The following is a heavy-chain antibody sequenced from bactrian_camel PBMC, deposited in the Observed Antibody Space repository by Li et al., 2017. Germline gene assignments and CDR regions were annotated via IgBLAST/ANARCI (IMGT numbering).Heavy chain of an antibody. CDR3: ARGGRACWGWVDPANGYFYNN. Sequence: QVQLVESGGGSVQAGGSLRLACTASGSISTMNNNCMGWFRQGPGKEREGVASTWTGGRSTYYADSVKGRFTVWKDNDKTTMYLQMNDLRPEDTGMYFCARGGRACWGWVDPANGYFYNNWGQGTQVTVS. V-gene: IGHV3S63*01. CDR2: TWTGGRST. CDR1: GSISTMNNNC. D-gene: IGHD5*01. J-gene: IGHJ4*01.